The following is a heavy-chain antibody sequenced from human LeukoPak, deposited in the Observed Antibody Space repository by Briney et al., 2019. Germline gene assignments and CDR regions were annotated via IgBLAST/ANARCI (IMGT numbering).Heavy chain of an antibody. Sequence: GGSLRLSCAASGFTFSDYFMSWVRQAPAKGLEWLSYINGRGTYIDYAESLKGRITISRDNAQNSLYLQMNSLRVEDTAVYYCARSGREATEIDYWGQGTLVTVSS. V-gene: IGHV3-11*06. CDR2: INGRGTYI. CDR3: ARSGREATEIDY. CDR1: GFTFSDYF. D-gene: IGHD1-1*01. J-gene: IGHJ4*02.